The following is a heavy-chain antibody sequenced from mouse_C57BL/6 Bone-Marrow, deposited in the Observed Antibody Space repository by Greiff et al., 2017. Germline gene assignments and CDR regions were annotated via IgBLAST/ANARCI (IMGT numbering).Heavy chain of an antibody. J-gene: IGHJ4*01. CDR3: ARQDYGSSYDYAMDY. Sequence: EVQLVESGGGLVQPGGSLKLSCAASGFTFSDYGMAWVRQAPWKGPEWVAFISNLAYSIYSADTVTCRFTISRENAKNTLYLEMSSLRSEDTDMYNCARQDYGSSYDYAMDYWGQGTSVTVSS. CDR1: GFTFSDYG. CDR2: ISNLAYSI. D-gene: IGHD1-1*01. V-gene: IGHV5-15*01.